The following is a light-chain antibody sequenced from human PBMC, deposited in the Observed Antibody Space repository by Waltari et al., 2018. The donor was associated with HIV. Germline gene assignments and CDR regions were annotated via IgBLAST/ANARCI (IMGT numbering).Light chain of an antibody. CDR1: SSDVGGYNY. V-gene: IGLV2-8*01. CDR2: EVS. Sequence: QSALTQPPSASGSPGQSVTISCTGTSSDVGGYNYVSWYQQHPGKAPKLMIYEVSKRPSGVPDRFSGSKSSNTASLSCAGRQAEDEADYYCSSYAGSNNYVFGTGTKVTVL. CDR3: SSYAGSNNYV. J-gene: IGLJ1*01.